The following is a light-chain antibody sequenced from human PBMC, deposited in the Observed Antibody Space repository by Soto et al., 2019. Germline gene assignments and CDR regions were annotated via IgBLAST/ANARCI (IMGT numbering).Light chain of an antibody. V-gene: IGKV1-33*01. CDR3: QQYDNL. CDR1: PDISNY. J-gene: IGKJ2*01. CDR2: DAS. Sequence: DIQMTQSPSSLSASVGDRVTITCQASPDISNYLNWYQQKPGKAPKLLIYDASNLETGGPSRFSGSGSGTDFTFAISSLQPEDIATYYCQQYDNLFGQGTKLEIK.